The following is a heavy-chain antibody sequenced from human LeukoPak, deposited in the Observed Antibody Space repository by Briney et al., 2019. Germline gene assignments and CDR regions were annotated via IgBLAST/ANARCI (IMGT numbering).Heavy chain of an antibody. CDR3: ARGRSAYFQH. J-gene: IGHJ1*01. V-gene: IGHV4-30-4*01. CDR1: GGSISSGDYY. Sequence: SETLSLTCTVSGGSISSGDYYWSWIRQPPGKGLEWIGYIYSAGSTYYSPSLKSRLTISIDTSKNRFSLELRSVTSADTAVYYCARGRSAYFQHWGQGTLVTVSS. CDR2: IYSAGST.